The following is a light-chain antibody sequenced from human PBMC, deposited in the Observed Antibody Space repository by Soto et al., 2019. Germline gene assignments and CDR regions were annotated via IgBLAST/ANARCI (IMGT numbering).Light chain of an antibody. CDR2: GAS. Sequence: EIVLTQSPATLSLSPGERVTLSCRASQTVSSYLAWYQKKPGQAPRLLFSGASSRATDTPDRFSVSGSGTDFTLTISRLEPEDFAVYYCQQYDSSPLTFGQGTKVDIK. J-gene: IGKJ1*01. CDR3: QQYDSSPLT. CDR1: QTVSSY. V-gene: IGKV3-20*01.